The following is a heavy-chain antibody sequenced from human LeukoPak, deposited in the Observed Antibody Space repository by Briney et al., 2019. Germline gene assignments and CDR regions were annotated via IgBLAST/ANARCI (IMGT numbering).Heavy chain of an antibody. J-gene: IGHJ4*02. CDR3: ARYSSGWYDPKFDY. V-gene: IGHV4-34*01. D-gene: IGHD6-13*01. CDR1: GGSFSGYY. Sequence: SETLSLTCAVYGGSFSGYYWSWIRQPPGKGLEWIGEINHSGSTNYNPSLKSRVTISVDTSKNQFSLNLSSVTAADTAVYYCARYSSGWYDPKFDYWGQGTLVTVSS. CDR2: INHSGST.